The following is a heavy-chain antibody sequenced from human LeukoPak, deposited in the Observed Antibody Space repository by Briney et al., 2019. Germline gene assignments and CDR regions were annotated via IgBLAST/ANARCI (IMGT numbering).Heavy chain of an antibody. CDR2: INAGNGNR. Sequence: GASVKVSCKASAYSFTIYTIHWVRQAPGQRLEWMGWINAGNGNRRYSQNFQGRITITRDASATTAYMELSSLRPEDTAVYYCARDRVPIPYYFDYWGQGTLVTVSS. J-gene: IGHJ4*02. D-gene: IGHD2-2*02. V-gene: IGHV1-3*01. CDR3: ARDRVPIPYYFDY. CDR1: AYSFTIYT.